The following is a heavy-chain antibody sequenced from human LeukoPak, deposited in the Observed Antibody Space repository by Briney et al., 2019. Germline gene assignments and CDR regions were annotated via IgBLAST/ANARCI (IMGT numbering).Heavy chain of an antibody. D-gene: IGHD1-26*01. CDR2: ISGSGGST. CDR1: GFTFSSYA. V-gene: IGHV3-23*01. J-gene: IGHJ4*02. CDR3: AKDRELLIVSHLDY. Sequence: GGSLRLSCAASGFTFSSYAMSWVRQAPGKGLEWVSAISGSGGSTYYADSVKGRFTISRDNTKNTLYLQMNSLRAEDTAVYYCAKDRELLIVSHLDYWAREPWSPSPQ.